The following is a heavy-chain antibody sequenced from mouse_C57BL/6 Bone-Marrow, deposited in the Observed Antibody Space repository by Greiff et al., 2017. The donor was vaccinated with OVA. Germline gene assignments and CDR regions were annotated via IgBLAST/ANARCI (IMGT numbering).Heavy chain of an antibody. J-gene: IGHJ1*03. D-gene: IGHD2-5*01. CDR1: GYTFTSYW. CDR2: IDPSDSYT. V-gene: IGHV1-59*01. Sequence: QVQLKQPGAELVRPGTSVKLSCKASGYTFTSYWMHWVKQRPGQGLEWIGVIDPSDSYTNYNQKFKGKATLTVDTSSSTAYMQLSSLTSEDSAVYYCARSSNYPRWYFDVWGTGTTVTVSS. CDR3: ARSSNYPRWYFDV.